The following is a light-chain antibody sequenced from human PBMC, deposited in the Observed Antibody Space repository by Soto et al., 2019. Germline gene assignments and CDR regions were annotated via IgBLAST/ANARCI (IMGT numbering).Light chain of an antibody. Sequence: DIQMTQSPSSLSASVGDRVTITCQASQDISNYLNWYQQKPGKAPKLLIYDSSNLETGVPSTFSGRGSGTDFTFTISSLQPEDIATYDCQQYDNLPITFGLGTRLEIK. J-gene: IGKJ5*01. V-gene: IGKV1-33*01. CDR3: QQYDNLPIT. CDR1: QDISNY. CDR2: DSS.